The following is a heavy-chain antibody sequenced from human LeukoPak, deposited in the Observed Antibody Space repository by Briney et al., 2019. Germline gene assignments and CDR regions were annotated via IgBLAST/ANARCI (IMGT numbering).Heavy chain of an antibody. CDR1: GYTFTSYY. V-gene: IGHV1-2*02. D-gene: IGHD1-1*01. J-gene: IGHJ3*02. CDR3: ARETTIDDAFDI. CDR2: INPNSGGT. Sequence: GASVKVSCKASGYTFTSYYMHWVRQAPGQGLEWMGWINPNSGGTNYAQKFQGRVTMTRDTSISTAYMELSRLRSDDTAVYYCARETTIDDAFDIWGQGTMVTVSS.